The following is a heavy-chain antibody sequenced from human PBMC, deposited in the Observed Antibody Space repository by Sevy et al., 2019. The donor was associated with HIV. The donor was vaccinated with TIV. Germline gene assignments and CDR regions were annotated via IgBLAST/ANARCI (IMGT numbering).Heavy chain of an antibody. V-gene: IGHV3-21*01. Sequence: GESLKISCAASGFSFSDYNMNWVRQAPGKGLEWVSFISSGSGYIYYADSMKGRFTISRDNAKNSLYLQLNSLRAEDMAVYYCARDKTILEGRYGMDVWGQGTTVTVSS. D-gene: IGHD3-3*01. J-gene: IGHJ6*02. CDR1: GFSFSDYN. CDR3: ARDKTILEGRYGMDV. CDR2: ISSGSGYI.